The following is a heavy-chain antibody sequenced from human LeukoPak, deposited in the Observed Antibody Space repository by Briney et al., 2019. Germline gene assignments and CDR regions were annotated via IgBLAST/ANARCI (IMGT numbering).Heavy chain of an antibody. CDR2: LSPNSGDT. V-gene: IGHV1-2*02. Sequence: ASVKVSCKASGYTFTGYYMHWVRQAPGQEFEWMGWLSPNSGDTKFAQKFQGRVTMTRDTSISTAYMELSNLRSDDTAVYYCARATDISSWYLAYWGQGTLVTVPS. J-gene: IGHJ4*02. CDR3: ARATDISSWYLAY. D-gene: IGHD6-13*01. CDR1: GYTFTGYY.